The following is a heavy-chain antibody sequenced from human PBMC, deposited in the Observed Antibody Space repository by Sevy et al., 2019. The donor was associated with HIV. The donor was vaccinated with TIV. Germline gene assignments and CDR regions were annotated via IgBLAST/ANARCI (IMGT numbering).Heavy chain of an antibody. J-gene: IGHJ4*02. V-gene: IGHV3-23*01. D-gene: IGHD2-8*01. CDR2: LSFGCGEV. Sequence: GGSLRLSCAASGFTFSKYSMSWVRQPPGKGLEWVSTLSFGCGEVNYADSVKGRLTISRDNSKGSVYLQMNNLRPEDTAVYYCAREGCTKPHDYWGQGTRVTVSS. CDR1: GFTFSKYS. CDR3: AREGCTKPHDY.